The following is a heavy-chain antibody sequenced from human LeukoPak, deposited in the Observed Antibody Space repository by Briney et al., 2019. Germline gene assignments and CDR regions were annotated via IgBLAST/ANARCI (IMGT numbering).Heavy chain of an antibody. V-gene: IGHV3-7*01. CDR2: IKQDGSEK. Sequence: PGGSLRLSCAASGFTFSSYAMSWVRQAPGKGLEWVANIKQDGSEKYYVDSVKGRFTISRDNAKNSLYLQMNSLRAEDTAVYYCARDRSGSHFDYWGQGTLVTVSS. D-gene: IGHD1-26*01. CDR3: ARDRSGSHFDY. CDR1: GFTFSSYA. J-gene: IGHJ4*02.